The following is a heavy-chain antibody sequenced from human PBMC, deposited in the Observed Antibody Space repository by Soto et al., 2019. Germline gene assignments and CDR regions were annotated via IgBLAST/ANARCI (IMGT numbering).Heavy chain of an antibody. V-gene: IGHV3-9*01. CDR3: TNGAPYHTGADY. D-gene: IGHD1-1*01. CDR1: GFTFSEYA. J-gene: IGHJ4*02. CDR2: ISYNSGSI. Sequence: VQLVESGGGLAQPGKSPRLSCVASGFTFSEYAMHWVRQAPGRGLEWVSGISYNSGSIGYAASVKGRFSVSRDNDKKSLYLQMDNLRPEDTAFYYCTNGAPYHTGADYWGQGTLVTVSS.